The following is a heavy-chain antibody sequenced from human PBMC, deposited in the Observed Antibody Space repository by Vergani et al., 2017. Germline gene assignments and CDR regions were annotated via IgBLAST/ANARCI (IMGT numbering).Heavy chain of an antibody. CDR3: AGERVVVPAAKNWNWFDP. Sequence: QVQLVQSGAEVKKPGSSVKVSCKASGGTFSSYAISWVRQAPGQGLEWMGRIIPIFGTANYAQKFQGRVTITADESTSTAYMELSSLRSEDTAVYYGAGERVVVPAAKNWNWFDPWGQGSLVTVSS. J-gene: IGHJ5*02. V-gene: IGHV1-69*13. CDR1: GGTFSSYA. D-gene: IGHD2-2*01. CDR2: IIPIFGTA.